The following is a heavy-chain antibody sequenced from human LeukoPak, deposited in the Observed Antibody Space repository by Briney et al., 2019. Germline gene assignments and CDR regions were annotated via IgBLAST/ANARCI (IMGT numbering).Heavy chain of an antibody. V-gene: IGHV3-15*01. CDR3: STTHYNFGDLDH. D-gene: IGHD3-3*01. CDR2: IKTKSDGWTT. Sequence: PGGSLRLSCAASGLILSSAWMSWVRQAPGKGLEWVGHIKTKSDGWTTNYAAPVKGRFTISRDDPKNMVYLQMNSLKTEDTAVYYCSTTHYNFGDLDHWGQGALVTVSS. J-gene: IGHJ4*02. CDR1: GLILSSAW.